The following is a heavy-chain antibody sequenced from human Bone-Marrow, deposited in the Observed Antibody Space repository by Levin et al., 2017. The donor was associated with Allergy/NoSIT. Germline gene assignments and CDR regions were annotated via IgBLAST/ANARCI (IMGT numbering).Heavy chain of an antibody. CDR1: GGTFSSYA. J-gene: IGHJ5*02. CDR2: IIPIFGTA. Sequence: EASVKVSCKASGGTFSSYAISWVRQAPGQGLEWMGGIIPIFGTANYAQKFQGRVTITADESTSTAYMELSSLRSEDTAVYYCARGITIFGNNWFDPWGQGTLVTVSS. V-gene: IGHV1-69*13. D-gene: IGHD3-3*01. CDR3: ARGITIFGNNWFDP.